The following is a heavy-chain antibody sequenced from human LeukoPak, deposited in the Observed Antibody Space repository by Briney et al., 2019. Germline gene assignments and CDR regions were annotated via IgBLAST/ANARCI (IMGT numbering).Heavy chain of an antibody. CDR2: ISYDGSNK. CDR1: GFTFSSYA. D-gene: IGHD2-21*02. CDR3: AKDSRSVVVTVAPCYFDY. J-gene: IGHJ4*02. V-gene: IGHV3-30*04. Sequence: PGRSLRLSCAASGFTFSSYAMHWVRQAPGKGLEWVAVISYDGSNKYYADSVKGRFTISRDNSKNTLYLQMSSLRAEDTAVYYCAKDSRSVVVTVAPCYFDYWGQGTLVTVSS.